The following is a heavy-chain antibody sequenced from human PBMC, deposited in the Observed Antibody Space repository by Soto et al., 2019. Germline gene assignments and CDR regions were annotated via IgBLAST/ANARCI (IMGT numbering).Heavy chain of an antibody. D-gene: IGHD3-10*01. Sequence: QVQLVQSGAEVKKPGASVKVSCKASGYTFTSYGITWVRQAPGQGLEWMGWISAYNGNTNYAQKLQGRVTMTTDTSTSTAYMELRSLRSDDTAVYYCARDGYITMVRGSKSYYFDYWGQGTLVTVSS. CDR3: ARDGYITMVRGSKSYYFDY. CDR1: GYTFTSYG. J-gene: IGHJ4*02. V-gene: IGHV1-18*01. CDR2: ISAYNGNT.